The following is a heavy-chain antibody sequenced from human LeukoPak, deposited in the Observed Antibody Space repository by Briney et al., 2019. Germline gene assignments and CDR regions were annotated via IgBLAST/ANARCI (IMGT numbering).Heavy chain of an antibody. D-gene: IGHD3-3*01. Sequence: SETLSLTCAVYGGSFSGYYWSWIRQPPGKGLEWIGEINHSGSTNYNPSLKSRVTISVDTPKNQFSLKLSSVTAADTAVYYCARGSPYYDFWSGYYTNYYGMDVWGQGTTVTVSS. CDR3: ARGSPYYDFWSGYYTNYYGMDV. CDR1: GGSFSGYY. V-gene: IGHV4-34*01. CDR2: INHSGST. J-gene: IGHJ6*02.